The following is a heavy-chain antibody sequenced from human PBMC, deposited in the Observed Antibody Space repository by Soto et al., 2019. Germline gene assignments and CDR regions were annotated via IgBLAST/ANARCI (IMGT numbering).Heavy chain of an antibody. CDR2: MYYSGST. CDR3: ASHGERTIRSLNWFDT. V-gene: IGHV4-39*01. J-gene: IGHJ5*02. CDR1: GGSISSSNYF. Sequence: PSETLSLTCTVSGGSISSSNYFWGWIRQPPGKGLEWIGSMYYSGSTYYNPSLKSRVTISVDTSKNQFSLKLSSVTAADTAMYYCASHGERTIRSLNWFDTWGQGTLVTV. D-gene: IGHD4-17*01.